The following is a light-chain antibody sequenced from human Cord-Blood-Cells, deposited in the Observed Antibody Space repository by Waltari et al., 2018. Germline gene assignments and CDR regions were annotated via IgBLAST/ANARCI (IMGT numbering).Light chain of an antibody. J-gene: IGLJ2*01. CDR1: SSDVGGYNH. CDR3: RSYTSSSTVV. Sequence: QSALTQPASVSGPPGKSITLSCTGTSSDVGGYNHVTWYQQHPGKAPTLMIYAVSNRPSGVSNRCSGSKSGNTASLSISGLQAECEADYYCRSYTSSSTVVVGGGSELTVL. V-gene: IGLV2-14*01. CDR2: AVS.